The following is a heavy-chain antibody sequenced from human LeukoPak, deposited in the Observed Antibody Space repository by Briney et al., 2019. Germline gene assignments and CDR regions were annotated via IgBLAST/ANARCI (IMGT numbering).Heavy chain of an antibody. CDR1: GGSISSYY. Sequence: SETLSLTCTVSGGSISSYYWSWIRQPAGKGLEWIGRIYTSGSTNYNPSLKSRVTMSVDTSKNQFSLKLSSVTAADTPVYYCARDERVYGYFDYWGQGTLVTVSS. J-gene: IGHJ4*02. CDR3: ARDERVYGYFDY. D-gene: IGHD6-13*01. CDR2: IYTSGST. V-gene: IGHV4-4*07.